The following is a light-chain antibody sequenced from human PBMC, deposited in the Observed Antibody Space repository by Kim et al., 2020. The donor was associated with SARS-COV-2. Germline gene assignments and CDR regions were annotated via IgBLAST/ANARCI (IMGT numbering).Light chain of an antibody. CDR2: AAS. V-gene: IGKV3-20*01. CDR1: QSVVNNY. Sequence: EIVLTQSPGTLSLSPGERATLSCRASQSVVNNYLAWYQQKPSQAPRLLIYAASTRAAGIPDRFSGSGSGTDFTLIISRLEPEDFAVYYCQQYGNSPRTFGPGTKVDIK. CDR3: QQYGNSPRT. J-gene: IGKJ3*01.